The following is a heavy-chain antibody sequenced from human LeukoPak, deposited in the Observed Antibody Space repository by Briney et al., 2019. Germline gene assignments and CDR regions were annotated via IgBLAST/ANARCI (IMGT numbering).Heavy chain of an antibody. J-gene: IGHJ4*02. CDR1: GFTFSDYY. D-gene: IGHD4/OR15-4a*01. V-gene: IGHV3-11*06. Sequence: GGSLRLSCAASGFTFSDYYMSWVRQAPGKGLEWVSYISRSSTYTNYADSVRGRFTISRDNAKNSLYLQMNSLRAEDTAVYYCARDLYKSYSAHYFDYWGQGTLVTVSS. CDR3: ARDLYKSYSAHYFDY. CDR2: ISRSSTYT.